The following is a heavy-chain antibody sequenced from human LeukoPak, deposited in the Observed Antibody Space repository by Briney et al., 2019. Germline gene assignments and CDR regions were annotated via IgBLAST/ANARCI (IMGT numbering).Heavy chain of an antibody. Sequence: SVKVSCRASGGTFSSYAISWVRQAPGQGLEWMGRIIPILGIANYAQKFQGRVTITADKSTSTAYMELSSLRSEDTAVYYCARDYYDSSGFGAFDIWGQGTMVTVSS. CDR2: IIPILGIA. D-gene: IGHD3-22*01. J-gene: IGHJ3*02. CDR3: ARDYYDSSGFGAFDI. V-gene: IGHV1-69*04. CDR1: GGTFSSYA.